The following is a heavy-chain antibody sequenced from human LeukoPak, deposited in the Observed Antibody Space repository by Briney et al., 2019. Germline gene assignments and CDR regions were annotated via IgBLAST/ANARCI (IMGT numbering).Heavy chain of an antibody. Sequence: GGSLRLSCAASGFTFSNYAMTWVRQAPGKGLEWVSAISGSTNSTYYADSVKGRFTISRDNSKNTLYLQMNSLRAEDTAVYYCAKRNYDSSGYYPHYFDYWGQGTPVTVSS. CDR3: AKRNYDSSGYYPHYFDY. CDR1: GFTFSNYA. D-gene: IGHD3-22*01. J-gene: IGHJ4*02. CDR2: ISGSTNST. V-gene: IGHV3-23*01.